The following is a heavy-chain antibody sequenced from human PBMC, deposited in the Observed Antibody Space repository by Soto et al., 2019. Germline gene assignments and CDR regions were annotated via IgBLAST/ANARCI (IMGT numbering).Heavy chain of an antibody. V-gene: IGHV1-69*02. D-gene: IGHD2-15*01. CDR3: ARAEGSAGLGY. CDR1: GGTFSSYT. CDR2: IIPILGIA. Sequence: QVQLVQSGAEVKKPGSSVKVSCKASGGTFSSYTISWVRQAPGQGLEWMGRIIPILGIANYAQKFQGRVTITADKSTSTAYMELSSLGSEDTAVYYCARAEGSAGLGYWGQGTLVTVSS. J-gene: IGHJ4*02.